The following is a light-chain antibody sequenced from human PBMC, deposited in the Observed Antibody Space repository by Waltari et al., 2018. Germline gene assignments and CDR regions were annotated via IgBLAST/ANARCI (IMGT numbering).Light chain of an antibody. CDR2: KAT. J-gene: IGKJ1*01. V-gene: IGKV1-5*03. CDR1: QSIGSR. CDR3: QQYDSYPRT. Sequence: DIQMTQSPSTLSASVGDRVTITCRASQSIGSRLAWYQQKPGKAPNLVIYKATSLERGVPSAFSGRGSWTEFTLTIRSLEPDDFASYYCQQYDSYPRTFGQGTKVEIK.